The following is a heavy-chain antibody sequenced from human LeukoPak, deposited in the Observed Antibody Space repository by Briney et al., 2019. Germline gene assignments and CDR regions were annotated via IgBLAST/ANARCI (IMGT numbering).Heavy chain of an antibody. CDR1: GFTFSSYS. CDR2: ISSSSSYI. V-gene: IGHV3-21*01. Sequence: GGSLRLSCAASGFTFSSYSMNWVRQAPGKGLEWVSSISSSSSYIYYADSVKGRFTISRDNAKNSLYLQMNSLRAEDTAVYYCARVTEAPFYFDYWGQGTLVTVSS. J-gene: IGHJ4*02. CDR3: ARVTEAPFYFDY.